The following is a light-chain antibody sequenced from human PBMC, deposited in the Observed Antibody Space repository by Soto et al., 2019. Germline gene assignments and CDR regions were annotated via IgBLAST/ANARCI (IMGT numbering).Light chain of an antibody. CDR2: DAS. CDR3: HQHYGGPPIS. V-gene: IGKV3-11*01. CDR1: QSLHSY. Sequence: EIVLTQSPATLSLSPGERATLSCRASQSLHSYLAWFQQKPGQAPRPLIYDASNRATGIPARFSGSGSGTDLTLTISSLEPEAFAVYYCHQHYGGPPISVGQGSGLEIK. J-gene: IGKJ5*01.